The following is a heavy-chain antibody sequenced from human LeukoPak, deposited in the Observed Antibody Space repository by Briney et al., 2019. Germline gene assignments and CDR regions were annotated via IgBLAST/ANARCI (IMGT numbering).Heavy chain of an antibody. CDR2: ISGSGGST. V-gene: IGHV3-23*01. D-gene: IGHD2-2*01. CDR1: GFTFSSYA. J-gene: IGHJ4*02. Sequence: GGSLRLSCAASGFTFSSYAMSWVRQAPGKGLEWVSAISGSGGSTYYADSVKGRFTISRDNSKNTLYLQMNSLRAEYTAVYYCAKSPQLLYYFDYWGQGTLVTVSS. CDR3: AKSPQLLYYFDY.